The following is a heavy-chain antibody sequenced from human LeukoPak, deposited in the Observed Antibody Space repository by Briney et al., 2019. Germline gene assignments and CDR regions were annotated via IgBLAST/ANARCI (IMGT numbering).Heavy chain of an antibody. CDR1: GFTVSSDY. V-gene: IGHV3-53*01. J-gene: IGHJ4*02. CDR3: ARVYDY. Sequence: GGSLRLSCAASGFTVSSDYMTWVRQAPGKGLEWVSFVYSGGSTYYEDSVKGRFTISRDSSKNTLFLQMNSLRVGDTAVYYCARVYDYWGQGTLVTVSS. CDR2: VYSGGST.